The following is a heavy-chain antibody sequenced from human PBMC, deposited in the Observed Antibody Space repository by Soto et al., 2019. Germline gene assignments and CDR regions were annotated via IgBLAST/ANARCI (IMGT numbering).Heavy chain of an antibody. CDR3: ARDGVDTATGYYYGMDV. D-gene: IGHD5-18*01. V-gene: IGHV1-18*01. CDR1: GYTFTSYG. Sequence: QVQLVQSGAEVKKPGASVKVSCKASGYTFTSYGISWVRQAPGQGLEWMGWISAYNGNTNYAQKLQGRVTMTTDTSXGXXYRERRSMRSDDTAVYYCARDGVDTATGYYYGMDVWGQGTTVTVSS. CDR2: ISAYNGNT. J-gene: IGHJ6*02.